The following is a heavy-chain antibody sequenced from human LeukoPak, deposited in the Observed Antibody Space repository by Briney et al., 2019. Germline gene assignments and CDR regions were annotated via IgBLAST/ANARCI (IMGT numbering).Heavy chain of an antibody. Sequence: GRSLRLSCAASGFTFSSYGMHWVRQAPGKGLEWVANIKQDGSEKYYVDSVKGRFTISRDNAKNSLYLQMNSLRAEDTAVYYCARTPRVGCSSTSCYPHYYYYMDVWGKGTTVTISS. CDR2: IKQDGSEK. CDR3: ARTPRVGCSSTSCYPHYYYYMDV. V-gene: IGHV3-7*01. CDR1: GFTFSSYG. J-gene: IGHJ6*03. D-gene: IGHD2-2*01.